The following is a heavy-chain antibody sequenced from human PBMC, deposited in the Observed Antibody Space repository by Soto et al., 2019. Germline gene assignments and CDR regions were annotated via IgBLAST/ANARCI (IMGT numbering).Heavy chain of an antibody. Sequence: QVQLVESGGGVVQPGRSLRLSCAASGFTFSNYGMHWVRQAPGKGLEWVAVIWYDGSNKYYAYSVKGRFTISRDNSTNTLYLQMNSLRAEDTAVYYCAREDYGDSHDYWGQGTMVTVSS. CDR2: IWYDGSNK. J-gene: IGHJ4*02. D-gene: IGHD4-17*01. CDR1: GFTFSNYG. CDR3: AREDYGDSHDY. V-gene: IGHV3-33*01.